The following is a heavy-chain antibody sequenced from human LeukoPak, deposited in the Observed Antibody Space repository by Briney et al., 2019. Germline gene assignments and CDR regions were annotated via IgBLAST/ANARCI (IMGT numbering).Heavy chain of an antibody. CDR1: GFTLSSYS. CDR3: ATTYCSGGSCYWFDP. D-gene: IGHD2-15*01. CDR2: SSSSTI. V-gene: IGHV3-48*01. J-gene: IGHJ5*02. Sequence: GGSLRLSCAASGFTLSSYSMNWVRQAPGKGLEWVSYSSSSTIYYADSVKGRFTFSRDNAKNSLYLQMNSLRAQDTAVYYCATTYCSGGSCYWFDPWGQGTLVTVSS.